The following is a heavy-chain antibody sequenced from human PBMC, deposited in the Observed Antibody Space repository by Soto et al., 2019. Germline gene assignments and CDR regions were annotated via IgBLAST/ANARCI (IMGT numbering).Heavy chain of an antibody. CDR1: GASITTYY. J-gene: IGHJ5*02. CDR2: ISYSGST. Sequence: SETLSLTCSVSGASITTYYWSWIRQPPGKGLEWIGSISYSGSTKYNPSLESRVMISLDTSKNQFSLRLTSVTAADTALYYCARDWDSSGLFDPWGQGALVTVS. V-gene: IGHV4-59*01. D-gene: IGHD3-10*01. CDR3: ARDWDSSGLFDP.